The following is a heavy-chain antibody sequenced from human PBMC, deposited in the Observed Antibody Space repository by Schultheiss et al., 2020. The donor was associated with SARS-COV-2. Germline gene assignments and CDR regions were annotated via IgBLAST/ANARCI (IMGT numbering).Heavy chain of an antibody. CDR3: ARDTPWIAAADTDY. CDR1: GFTFSDYY. Sequence: GGSLRLSCAASGFTFSDYYMSWIRQAPGKGLEWVSYISSSSSYTNYADSVKGRFTISRDNAKNSLYLQINSLRAEDTAVYYCARDTPWIAAADTDYWGQGTLVTVSS. J-gene: IGHJ4*02. D-gene: IGHD6-13*01. CDR2: ISSSSSYT. V-gene: IGHV3-11*06.